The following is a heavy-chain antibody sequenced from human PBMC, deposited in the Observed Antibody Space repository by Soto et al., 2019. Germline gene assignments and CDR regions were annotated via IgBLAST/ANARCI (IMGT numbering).Heavy chain of an antibody. V-gene: IGHV3-33*01. CDR1: GFTFSSYG. CDR3: ARDEAVVASRGQFSKNQKIRENWFDP. J-gene: IGHJ5*02. D-gene: IGHD3-16*02. Sequence: SGGSLRLSCAASGFTFSSYGMHWVRQAPGKGLEWVAVIWYDGSNKYYADSVKGRFTISRDNSKNTLYLQMNGLRAEDTAVYYCARDEAVVASRGQFSKNQKIRENWFDPWGQGTLVTVSS. CDR2: IWYDGSNK.